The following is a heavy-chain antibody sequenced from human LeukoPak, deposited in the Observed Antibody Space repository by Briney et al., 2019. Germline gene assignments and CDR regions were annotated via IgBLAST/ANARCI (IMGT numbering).Heavy chain of an antibody. Sequence: ASVKVSCKASGGTSSSYAINWVRQATGQGLEWMGWMNPNSGNTGYAQKFQGRVTMTRNTSISTAYMELSSLRSEDTAVYYCARAPSSLYYYGSGSYHIDYWGQGTLVTVSS. CDR1: GGTSSSYA. J-gene: IGHJ4*02. D-gene: IGHD3-10*01. CDR3: ARAPSSLYYYGSGSYHIDY. V-gene: IGHV1-8*02. CDR2: MNPNSGNT.